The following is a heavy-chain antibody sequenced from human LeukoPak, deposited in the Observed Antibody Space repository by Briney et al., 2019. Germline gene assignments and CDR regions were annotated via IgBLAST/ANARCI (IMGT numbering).Heavy chain of an antibody. Sequence: GGSLRLSCAASGFTFSSYAMHWVRQAPGKGLEWVAVISYDGSNKYYADSVKGRFTISRDNSKNTLYLQMNSLGAEDTAVYYCARQRARYYYMDVWGKGTTVTVSS. CDR3: ARQRARYYYMDV. V-gene: IGHV3-30*04. J-gene: IGHJ6*03. CDR1: GFTFSSYA. CDR2: ISYDGSNK.